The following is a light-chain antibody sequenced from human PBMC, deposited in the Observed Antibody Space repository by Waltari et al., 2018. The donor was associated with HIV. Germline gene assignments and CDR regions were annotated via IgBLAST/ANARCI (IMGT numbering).Light chain of an antibody. CDR2: KAS. CDR1: KSISSW. J-gene: IGKJ2*01. CDR3: QQYNSYLYT. Sequence: DIQMTPSPSTRSASVGDRVTITCRASKSISSWLAWYQQKPGKAPKLLIYKASSLESGVPSRFSGSGSGTEFTLTISSLQPDDFATYYCQQYNSYLYTFGQGTKREIK. V-gene: IGKV1-5*03.